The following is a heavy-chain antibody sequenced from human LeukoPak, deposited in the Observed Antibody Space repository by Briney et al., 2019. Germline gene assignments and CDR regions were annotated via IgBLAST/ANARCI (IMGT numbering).Heavy chain of an antibody. Sequence: GKSLRLSCAVSGFTSSSSPFHWVRQAPGKGLEWVAAISTDGSYKYHGDSVKGRFTISRDNPMNTLYLQMNGLRPDDTAVYYCARSLIPGRWYFDLWGRGTLVTVSS. V-gene: IGHV3-30*04. CDR3: ARSLIPGRWYFDL. J-gene: IGHJ2*01. D-gene: IGHD3-16*01. CDR2: ISTDGSYK. CDR1: GFTSSSSP.